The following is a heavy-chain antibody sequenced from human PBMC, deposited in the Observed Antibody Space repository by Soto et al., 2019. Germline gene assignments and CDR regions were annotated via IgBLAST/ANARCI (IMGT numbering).Heavy chain of an antibody. CDR3: VKAQLGGNDFWSGWPGD. V-gene: IGHV3-30*18. Sequence: QVQLVESGGGVIQPGRSLRLSCAASGFPFSNYGIHWVRQAPGKGLEWVAIITFDGSNEYYADSVKGRFTISRDNSKNRLYLQMHSLRAEDTAVYYCVKAQLGGNDFWSGWPGDWGQGTLVTVSP. D-gene: IGHD3-3*01. CDR2: ITFDGSNE. J-gene: IGHJ4*02. CDR1: GFPFSNYG.